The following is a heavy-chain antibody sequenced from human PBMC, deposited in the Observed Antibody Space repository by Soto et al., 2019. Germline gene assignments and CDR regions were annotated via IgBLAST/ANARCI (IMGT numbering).Heavy chain of an antibody. CDR1: GYTFTSYD. V-gene: IGHV1-8*01. CDR2: MNPNSGNT. J-gene: IGHJ5*02. CDR3: ASTFGYSRSWQPIIPP. D-gene: IGHD6-13*01. Sequence: ASVKVSCKASGYTFTSYDINWVRQATGQGLEWMGWMNPNSGNTGYAQKFQGRVTMTRNTSMSTAYMELSSLRSEDTAVYYCASTFGYSRSWQPIIPPWGQGTLVTVSS.